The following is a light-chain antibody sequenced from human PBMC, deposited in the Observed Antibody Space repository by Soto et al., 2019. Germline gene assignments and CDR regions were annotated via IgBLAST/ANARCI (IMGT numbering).Light chain of an antibody. V-gene: IGKV3D-20*02. CDR3: HQASSFPLT. CDR2: AAS. Sequence: EIVMTQSPATLSVSPGERATLSCRASQSVSSSHLAWYQHKPGQAPRLLIYAASSRATGSPDRFSGGGSGTDFTLTIRNLQPEDFATYYCHQASSFPLTFGGGTKVDI. J-gene: IGKJ4*01. CDR1: QSVSSSH.